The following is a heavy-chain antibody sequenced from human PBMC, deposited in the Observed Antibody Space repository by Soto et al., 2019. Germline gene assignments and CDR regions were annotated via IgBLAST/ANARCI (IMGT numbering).Heavy chain of an antibody. CDR3: ARDGDYVWGSYRSNWFDP. D-gene: IGHD3-16*02. CDR2: IIPIFGTA. V-gene: IGHV1-69*01. CDR1: GGTFSSYA. J-gene: IGHJ5*02. Sequence: QVQLVQSGAEVKKPGSSAKVSCKASGGTFSSYAISWVRQAPGQGLEWMGGIIPIFGTANYAQKFQGRVTITADESTSTAYMELSSLRSEDTAVYYCARDGDYVWGSYRSNWFDPWGQGTLVTVSS.